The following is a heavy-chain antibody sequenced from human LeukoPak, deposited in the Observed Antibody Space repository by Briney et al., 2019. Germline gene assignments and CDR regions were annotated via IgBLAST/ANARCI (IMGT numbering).Heavy chain of an antibody. CDR2: INHSGST. CDR3: ARYGCSSTSCYLTQARFHP. V-gene: IGHV4-34*01. CDR1: GGSFSGYY. D-gene: IGHD2-2*01. Sequence: SETLSLTCAVYGGSFSGYYWSWIRQPPGKGLEWIGEINHSGSTNYNPSLKSRVTISVGTSKNQFSLKLSSVTAADTAVYYCARYGCSSTSCYLTQARFHPWGQGTLVTVSS. J-gene: IGHJ5*02.